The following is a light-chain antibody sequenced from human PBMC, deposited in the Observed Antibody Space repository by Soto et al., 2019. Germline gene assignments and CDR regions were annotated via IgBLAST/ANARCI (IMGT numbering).Light chain of an antibody. CDR3: QAWDSSTYYV. Sequence: SYELTQPPSVSVSPGQTASITCSGDKLGDKYAYWYQQKPGQSPVLVIYQDSKRPSGIPERFSGSNSGNTATLTISGTQAMDEADYYCQAWDSSTYYVFGTGTKPTVL. V-gene: IGLV3-1*01. CDR2: QDS. CDR1: KLGDKY. J-gene: IGLJ1*01.